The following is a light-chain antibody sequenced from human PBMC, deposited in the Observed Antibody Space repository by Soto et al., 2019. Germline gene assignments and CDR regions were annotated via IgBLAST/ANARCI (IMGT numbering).Light chain of an antibody. V-gene: IGKV3D-20*02. CDR1: QSVSSIY. J-gene: IGKJ1*01. CDR2: DAS. Sequence: EIVLTQSPGTLSLSPGERATLSCRASQSVSSIYLAWYQHKPGQAPRLLIYDASNRATGIPARFSGSGSGTDFTLTISSLEPEDFAVYYCQQRSNWPWTFGQGTKVDIK. CDR3: QQRSNWPWT.